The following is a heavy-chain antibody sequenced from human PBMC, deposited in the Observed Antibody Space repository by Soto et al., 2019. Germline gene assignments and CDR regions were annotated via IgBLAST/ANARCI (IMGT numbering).Heavy chain of an antibody. CDR1: GFTFSSYS. CDR2: ISSSSSTI. Sequence: EVQLVESGGGLVQPGGSLRLSCAASGFTFSSYSMNWVRQAPGKGLEWVSYISSSSSTIYYADSVKGRFTISRDNAKNSLYLQMNSLRAEDTAVYYWARDRETYYYGSGSYYPYFDYWGQGTLVTVSS. D-gene: IGHD3-10*01. V-gene: IGHV3-48*01. CDR3: ARDRETYYYGSGSYYPYFDY. J-gene: IGHJ4*02.